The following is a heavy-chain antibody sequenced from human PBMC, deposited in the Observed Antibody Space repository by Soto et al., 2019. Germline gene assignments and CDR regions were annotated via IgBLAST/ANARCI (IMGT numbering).Heavy chain of an antibody. Sequence: GASVKVSCKASGYTFTSYAMHWVRQAPGQRLEWMGWINAGNGNTKYSQKFQGRVTITRDTSASTASMELSSLRTDDTAVCYCARDEGIVLMVYAFPPPVSGMDVWGQGTTVTVSS. V-gene: IGHV1-3*01. CDR2: INAGNGNT. CDR3: ARDEGIVLMVYAFPPPVSGMDV. J-gene: IGHJ6*02. CDR1: GYTFTSYA. D-gene: IGHD2-8*01.